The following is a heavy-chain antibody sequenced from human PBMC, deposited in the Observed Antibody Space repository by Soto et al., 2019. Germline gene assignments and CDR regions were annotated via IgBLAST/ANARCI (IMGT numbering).Heavy chain of an antibody. D-gene: IGHD3-22*01. CDR2: IEPSDSYT. Sequence: PGKGLEWMGRIEPSDSYTNYSPSFQGHVTISADKSISTAYLQWSSLKASDTAMYYCARHGDNYSDSSGPKIYYCMYVYGRGTTVPVSS. CDR3: ARHGDNYSDSSGPKIYYCMYV. J-gene: IGHJ6*02. V-gene: IGHV5-10-1*01.